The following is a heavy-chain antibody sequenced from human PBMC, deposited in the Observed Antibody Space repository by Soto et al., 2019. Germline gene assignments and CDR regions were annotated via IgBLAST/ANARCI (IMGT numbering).Heavy chain of an antibody. V-gene: IGHV3-9*01. Sequence: GGSLRLSCAASGFTFDDYAMHWVRQAPGKGLEWVSGISWNSGSIGYADSVKGRFTISRDNAKNSLYLQMNSLRAEDTALYYCAKDMSGMVRGVIITPFDYWGQGTLVTVSS. CDR1: GFTFDDYA. CDR3: AKDMSGMVRGVIITPFDY. D-gene: IGHD3-10*01. CDR2: ISWNSGSI. J-gene: IGHJ4*02.